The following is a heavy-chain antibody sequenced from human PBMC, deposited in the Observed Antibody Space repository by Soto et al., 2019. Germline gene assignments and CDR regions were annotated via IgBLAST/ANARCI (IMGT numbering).Heavy chain of an antibody. CDR2: ISAYNGNT. Sequence: QVQLVQSGAEVKKPGSSVKVSCKASGGTFSSYAISWVRQAPGQGLEWMGWISAYNGNTNYAQKLQGRVTMTTDTSTSTAYMELRSLRSDDTAVYYCARVSTGTTTVTFDYWGQGTLVTVSS. J-gene: IGHJ4*02. CDR1: GGTFSSYA. D-gene: IGHD1-7*01. V-gene: IGHV1-18*01. CDR3: ARVSTGTTTVTFDY.